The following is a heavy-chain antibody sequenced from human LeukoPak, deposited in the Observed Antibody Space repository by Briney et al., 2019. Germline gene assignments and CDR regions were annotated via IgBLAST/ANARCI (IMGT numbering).Heavy chain of an antibody. J-gene: IGHJ6*02. CDR1: GYTFTSYG. CDR3: ARDGYCSSTSCPPVYYYGMDV. Sequence: ASVKDSCKASGYTFTSYGISWVRQAPGQGLEWMGWISAYNGNTNYAQKLQGRVTMTTDTSTSTAYMELRSLRSDDTAVYYCARDGYCSSTSCPPVYYYGMDVWGQGTTVTVSS. CDR2: ISAYNGNT. V-gene: IGHV1-18*01. D-gene: IGHD2-2*03.